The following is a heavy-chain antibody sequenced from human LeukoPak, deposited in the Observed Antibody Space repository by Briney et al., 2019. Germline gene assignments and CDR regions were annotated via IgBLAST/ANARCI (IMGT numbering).Heavy chain of an antibody. CDR3: AREGDYYFDF. CDR2: IYHSGST. V-gene: IGHV4-30-2*01. Sequence: SETLSLTCTVSGGSISSGDYFWSWIRQPPGKGLEWIGYIYHSGSTYYNPSLKSRVTMSVDRSKNQFSLKLSSVTAADTAVYYCAREGDYYFDFWGQGTLVTVSS. CDR1: GGSISSGDYF. J-gene: IGHJ4*02. D-gene: IGHD2-21*02.